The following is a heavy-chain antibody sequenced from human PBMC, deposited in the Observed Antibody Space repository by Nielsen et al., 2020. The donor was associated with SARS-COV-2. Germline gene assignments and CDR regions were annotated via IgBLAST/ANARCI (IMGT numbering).Heavy chain of an antibody. J-gene: IGHJ6*02. CDR2: ISYDGSNK. CDR3: ARDYYDFWSGSFYYYYYGMDV. V-gene: IGHV3-33*05. Sequence: VRQAPGKGLEWVAVISYDGSNKYYADSVKGRFTISRDNSKNTLYLQMNSLRAEDTAVYYCARDYYDFWSGSFYYYYYGMDVWGQGTTVTVSS. D-gene: IGHD3-3*01.